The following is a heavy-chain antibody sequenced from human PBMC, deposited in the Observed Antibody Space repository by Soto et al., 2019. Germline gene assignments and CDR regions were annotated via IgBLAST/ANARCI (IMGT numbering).Heavy chain of an antibody. CDR2: LWAGGNIA. Sequence: QVPLVESGGNVVQPGRSLRLSCAASGFSFSYHGMHWVRQAPGKGLEWVAHLWAGGNIAYYAYSVKGRFTISSDHSKYALYLKMNSLGVEDTAGYYCTRDAQPLSNDGRDVWGQGTTVTVSS. V-gene: IGHV3-33*01. D-gene: IGHD6-13*01. CDR1: GFSFSYHG. J-gene: IGHJ6*02. CDR3: TRDAQPLSNDGRDV.